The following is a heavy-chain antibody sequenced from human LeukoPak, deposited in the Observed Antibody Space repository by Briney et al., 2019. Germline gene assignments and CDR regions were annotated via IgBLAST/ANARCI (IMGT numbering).Heavy chain of an antibody. J-gene: IGHJ4*02. CDR1: GFTFRSYA. Sequence: QPGGSLRLSCVASGFTFRSYAMHWVRQAPGKGLEWVAVISYDGSNKYYADSVKGRLTISRDNSENTLYLQMNSLRAEDTAVYYCARGGDFFDYWGQGTLVTVSS. CDR3: ARGGDFFDY. CDR2: ISYDGSNK. D-gene: IGHD7-27*01. V-gene: IGHV3-30*04.